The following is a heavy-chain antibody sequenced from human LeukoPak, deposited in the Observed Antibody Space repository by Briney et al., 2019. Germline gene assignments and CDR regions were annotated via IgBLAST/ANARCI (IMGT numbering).Heavy chain of an antibody. Sequence: PSETLSLTCTVSRDSISDYYWSWIRQAPGQRLEWIGYLHNTGRNDYNPSLEGRATMSLGRSGNHLSLTLSSVTAADTAVYYCARTAVVSDIDSWGQGTLVTVSS. J-gene: IGHJ4*02. CDR1: RDSISDYY. V-gene: IGHV4-59*01. D-gene: IGHD2/OR15-2a*01. CDR2: LHNTGRN. CDR3: ARTAVVSDIDS.